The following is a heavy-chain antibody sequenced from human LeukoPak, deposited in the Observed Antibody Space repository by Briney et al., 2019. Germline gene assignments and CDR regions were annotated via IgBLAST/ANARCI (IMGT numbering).Heavy chain of an antibody. CDR2: IYYSGST. Sequence: SETLSLTGTGSGGSISSYYWSWIRQPPGKGLEWIGYIYYSGSTNYNPSLKSRVTISVDTSKNQFSLKLSYVTAADTAVYYCARGEYSFDPWGREPWSPSPQ. J-gene: IGHJ5*02. CDR3: ARGEYSFDP. D-gene: IGHD6-6*01. CDR1: GGSISSYY. V-gene: IGHV4-59*01.